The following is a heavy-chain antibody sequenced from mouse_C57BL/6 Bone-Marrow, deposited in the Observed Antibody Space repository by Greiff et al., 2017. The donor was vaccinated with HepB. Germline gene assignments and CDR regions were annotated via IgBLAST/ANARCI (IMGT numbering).Heavy chain of an antibody. CDR2: IWSGGST. V-gene: IGHV2-2*01. D-gene: IGHD3-3*01. Sequence: VKLVESGPGLVQPSQSLSITCTVSGFSFTSYGIHWVRQSPGKGLEWLGVIWSGGSTDYNAAFISRLSISKDNSKSQVFFKMNSLQADDTAIYYCARKGRAMDYWGQGTSVTVSS. CDR3: ARKGRAMDY. J-gene: IGHJ4*01. CDR1: GFSFTSYG.